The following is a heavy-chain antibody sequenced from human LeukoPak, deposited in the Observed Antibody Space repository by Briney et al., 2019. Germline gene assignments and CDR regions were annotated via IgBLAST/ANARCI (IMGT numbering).Heavy chain of an antibody. CDR2: ISSSSSTI. Sequence: PGGSLRLSCAASGFTFSSFSMNRVRQAPGKGLEWVSYISSSSSTIYYADSVKGRFTISRDNAKKSLYLQMSSLRAEDTAVYYCARDLLTAMVLFDYWGQGTLVTVSS. D-gene: IGHD5-18*01. J-gene: IGHJ4*02. V-gene: IGHV3-48*01. CDR1: GFTFSSFS. CDR3: ARDLLTAMVLFDY.